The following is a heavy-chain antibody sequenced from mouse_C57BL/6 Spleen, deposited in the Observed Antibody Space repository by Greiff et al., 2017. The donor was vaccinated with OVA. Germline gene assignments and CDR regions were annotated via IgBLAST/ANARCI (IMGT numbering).Heavy chain of an antibody. CDR1: GFTFSDYG. V-gene: IGHV5-17*01. Sequence: EVKLVESGGGLVKPGGSLKLSCAASGFTFSDYGMHWVRQAPEKGLEWVAYISSGSSTIYYADTVKGRFTLSRDNAKNTLFLQMTSLRSEDTAMYYCARTRYSKGFYFGYWGQGTTLTVSS. J-gene: IGHJ2*01. D-gene: IGHD2-5*01. CDR2: ISSGSSTI. CDR3: ARTRYSKGFYFGY.